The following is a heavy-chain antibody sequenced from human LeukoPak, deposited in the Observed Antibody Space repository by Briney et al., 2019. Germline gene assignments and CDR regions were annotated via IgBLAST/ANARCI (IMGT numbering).Heavy chain of an antibody. CDR3: ARSLGPYSWFDP. V-gene: IGHV3-30*02. Sequence: GGSLRLSCAASGFTFSNYGMHWVRQAPGKGLEWVAFIRFDGGDKYYADSVKGRFTISRDNSKNTLYLQMNSLRAEDTAVYYCARSLGPYSWFDPWGQGTLVTVSS. CDR1: GFTFSNYG. D-gene: IGHD3-16*01. CDR2: IRFDGGDK. J-gene: IGHJ5*02.